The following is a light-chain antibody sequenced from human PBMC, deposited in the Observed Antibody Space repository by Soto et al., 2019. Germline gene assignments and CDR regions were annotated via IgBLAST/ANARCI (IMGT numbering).Light chain of an antibody. CDR1: QRVSID. J-gene: IGKJ1*01. CDR3: QQYNKSPLT. CDR2: GAS. V-gene: IGKV3-15*01. Sequence: EIVMTQAPATLSVSPGERATLSCRASQRVSIDLAWYQPTPGQAPRLLIYGASTRATGIPVRFSGSASVTEFTITISSLQSEDFTVYYCQQYNKSPLTFGQGTKVEIK.